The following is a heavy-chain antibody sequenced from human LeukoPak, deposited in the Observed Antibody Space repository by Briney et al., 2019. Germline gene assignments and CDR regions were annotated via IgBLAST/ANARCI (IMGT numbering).Heavy chain of an antibody. CDR2: INWNGGST. V-gene: IGHV3-20*04. CDR3: ARGHAYDSSGYYDY. Sequence: GGSLRLSCAASGFTFDDYGMSWVRHAPGKGLEWVSGINWNGGSTGYADSVKGRFTISRDNAKNSLYLQMNSLRAEDTALYYCARGHAYDSSGYYDYWGQGTLVTVSS. D-gene: IGHD3-22*01. CDR1: GFTFDDYG. J-gene: IGHJ4*02.